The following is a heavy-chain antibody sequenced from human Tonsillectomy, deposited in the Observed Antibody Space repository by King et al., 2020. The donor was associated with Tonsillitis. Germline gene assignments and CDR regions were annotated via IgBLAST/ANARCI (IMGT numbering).Heavy chain of an antibody. CDR3: ARHVRVRGVPAYFDY. J-gene: IGHJ4*02. Sequence: VQLQESGPGLVRPSETLSLTCSVSGDSIWNYYWSWIRQPPGKGLEWVGYFFYSGSTDSNPSLKSRVTMSMDMPKNQLPLNLNSVTAADTAVYYCARHVRVRGVPAYFDYWGRGILVTVSS. CDR1: GDSIWNYY. V-gene: IGHV4-59*08. CDR2: FFYSGST. D-gene: IGHD3-10*01.